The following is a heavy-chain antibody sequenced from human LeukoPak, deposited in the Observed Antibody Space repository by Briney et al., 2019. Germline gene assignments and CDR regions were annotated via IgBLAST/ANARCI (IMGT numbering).Heavy chain of an antibody. D-gene: IGHD3-10*01. CDR3: ARAGGSGYYYYYMDV. CDR2: IIPIFGTA. V-gene: IGHV1-69*01. J-gene: IGHJ6*03. Sequence: SVKVSCKASGGTFSSYAISWVRQAPGQGLEWMGGIIPIFGTANYAQKFQGRVTITADESTSTAYMDLSSLRSEDTAVYYCARAGGSGYYYYYMDVWGKGTTVTVSS. CDR1: GGTFSSYA.